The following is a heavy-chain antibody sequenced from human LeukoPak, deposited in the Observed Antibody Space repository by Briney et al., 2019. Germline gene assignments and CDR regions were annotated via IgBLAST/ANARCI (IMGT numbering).Heavy chain of an antibody. J-gene: IGHJ4*02. CDR2: ISGSGGST. D-gene: IGHD3-3*01. CDR3: AKVGSQETLFGYSRYFDY. Sequence: PGGSLRLSCAASGFTFTSNWMSWVRQAPGKGLEWVSAISGSGGSTYYADSVKGRFTISRDNSKNTLYLQMNSLRAEDTAVYYCAKVGSQETLFGYSRYFDYWGQGTLVTVSS. V-gene: IGHV3-23*01. CDR1: GFTFTSNW.